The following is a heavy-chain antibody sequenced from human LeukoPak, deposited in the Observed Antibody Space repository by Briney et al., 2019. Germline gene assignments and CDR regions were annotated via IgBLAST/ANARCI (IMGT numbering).Heavy chain of an antibody. CDR3: ARDDGDSSGYYPNWFDP. J-gene: IGHJ5*02. V-gene: IGHV4-59*01. D-gene: IGHD3-22*01. CDR1: GGSISSYY. Sequence: PSETLSLTCTVSGGSISSYYWSWIRQPPGKGLEWIGYIYYSGSTNYNPSLKSRVTISVDTSKNQFSLKLSSVTAADMAVYYCARDDGDSSGYYPNWFDPWGQETLVTVSS. CDR2: IYYSGST.